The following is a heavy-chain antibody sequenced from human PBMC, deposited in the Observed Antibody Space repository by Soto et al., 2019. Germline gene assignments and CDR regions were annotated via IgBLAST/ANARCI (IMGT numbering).Heavy chain of an antibody. J-gene: IGHJ6*02. V-gene: IGHV4-31*03. D-gene: IGHD3-3*01. CDR1: GCSISSGGYD. Sequence: PSETLSLTCTVSGCSISSGGYDWSWIRQHPGKGLEWIGYIYYSGSTYYNPSLKSRVTISVDTSKNQFSLKLSSVTAADTAVYYCARWVATRSHTIFAVVIPTPHYYGMDVWGQGTTVTVSS. CDR2: IYYSGST. CDR3: ARWVATRSHTIFAVVIPTPHYYGMDV.